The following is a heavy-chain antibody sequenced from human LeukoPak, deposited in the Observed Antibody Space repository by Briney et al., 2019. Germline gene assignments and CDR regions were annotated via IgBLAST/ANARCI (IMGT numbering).Heavy chain of an antibody. Sequence: GESLKISCKGSGYSFTTYWIGWVRQMPGKGLEWMGIIYPGDSDTRYSPSFQGQVTISADKSISTAYLQWSSLKASDTAIYYCARRILYSGSYLLDYWGRGTLVTVSS. V-gene: IGHV5-51*01. J-gene: IGHJ4*02. CDR3: ARRILYSGSYLLDY. CDR2: IYPGDSDT. D-gene: IGHD1-26*01. CDR1: GYSFTTYW.